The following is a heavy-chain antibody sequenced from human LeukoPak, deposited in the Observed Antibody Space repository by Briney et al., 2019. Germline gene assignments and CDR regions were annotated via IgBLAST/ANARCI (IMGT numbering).Heavy chain of an antibody. J-gene: IGHJ6*03. V-gene: IGHV4-59*02. D-gene: IGHD6-13*01. Sequence: SETLSLTCTVSGGSVSDYYWSWIRQSPGKGLEWIGYIYYTGTSYNPSLKSRVTISADTSKNQFSLKLSSVTAADTAVYYCARVRYSISWSPGDYYYYMDVWGKGTTVTVSS. CDR2: IYYTGT. CDR3: ARVRYSISWSPGDYYYYMDV. CDR1: GGSVSDYY.